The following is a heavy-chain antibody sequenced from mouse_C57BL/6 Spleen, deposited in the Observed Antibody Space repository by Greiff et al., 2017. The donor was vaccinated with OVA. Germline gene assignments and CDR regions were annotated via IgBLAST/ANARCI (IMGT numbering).Heavy chain of an antibody. J-gene: IGHJ2*01. CDR1: GYTFTSYW. Sequence: VQLQQSGAELVKPGASVKMSCKASGYTFTSYWITWVKQRPGQGLEWIGDIYPGSGSTNYNEKFKSKATLTVDTSSSTAYMQLSSLTSEDSAVYYCARIWGYGGYYFDYWGQGTTLTVSS. CDR2: IYPGSGST. D-gene: IGHD2-2*01. V-gene: IGHV1-55*01. CDR3: ARIWGYGGYYFDY.